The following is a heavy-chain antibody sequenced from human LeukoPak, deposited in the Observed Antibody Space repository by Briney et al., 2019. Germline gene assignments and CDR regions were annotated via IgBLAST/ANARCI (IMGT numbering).Heavy chain of an antibody. J-gene: IGHJ4*02. Sequence: PSETLSLTCAIYGGSFSGYYWSWIRQPPGKGLEWIGEINHRGSTNYNPSLKSRVTISVDTSKDQFSLKLSSVTAADTAVYYCASQYGSGSYSLWGQGTLVTVSS. CDR2: INHRGST. CDR3: ASQYGSGSYSL. V-gene: IGHV4-34*01. CDR1: GGSFSGYY. D-gene: IGHD3-10*01.